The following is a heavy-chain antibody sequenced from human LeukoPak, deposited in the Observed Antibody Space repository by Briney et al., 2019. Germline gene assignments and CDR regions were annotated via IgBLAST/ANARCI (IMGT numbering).Heavy chain of an antibody. Sequence: PSETLSLTCTVSGGSISSGGYYWSWIRQHPGKGLEWIGYIYYSGSTYYNPSLKSRVTISVDTSKNQFSLKLSSVTAADTAVYYCAREPRVDTAMVELYYFDYWGQGTLVTVSS. D-gene: IGHD5-18*01. CDR1: GGSISSGGYY. CDR3: AREPRVDTAMVELYYFDY. J-gene: IGHJ4*02. CDR2: IYYSGST. V-gene: IGHV4-31*03.